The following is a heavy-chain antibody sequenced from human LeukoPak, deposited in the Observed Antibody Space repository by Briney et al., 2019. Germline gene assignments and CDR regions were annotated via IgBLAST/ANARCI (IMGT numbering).Heavy chain of an antibody. J-gene: IGHJ4*02. CDR3: AKEGRKTGNTYGYEFDS. CDR1: GFTFSSYA. V-gene: IGHV3-23*01. Sequence: GGSLRLFCAASGFTFSSYAMSWVRQAPGKGLEWVSAVSSSGGSTNYADYVKGQFTISRDNSKNTVYLHMNNLRAEDTAVYYCAKEGRKTGNTYGYEFDSWGQGTLVTVSS. D-gene: IGHD5-18*01. CDR2: VSSSGGST.